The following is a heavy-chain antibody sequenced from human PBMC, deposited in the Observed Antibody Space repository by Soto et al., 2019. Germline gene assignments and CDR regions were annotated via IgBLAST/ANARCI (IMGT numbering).Heavy chain of an antibody. CDR2: IYYSGST. CDR3: ARRTLNSSSWYDYYYYGMDV. V-gene: IGHV4-59*01. Sequence: SETLSLTCTVSGGSISSYYWSWIRQPPGKGLEWIGYIYYSGSTNYNPSLKGRVTISVDTSKNQFSLKLSSVTAADTAVYYCARRTLNSSSWYDYYYYGMDVWGQGTTVTVSS. D-gene: IGHD6-13*01. CDR1: GGSISSYY. J-gene: IGHJ6*02.